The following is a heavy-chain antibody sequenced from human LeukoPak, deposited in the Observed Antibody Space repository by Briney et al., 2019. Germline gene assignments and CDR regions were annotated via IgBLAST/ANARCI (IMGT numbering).Heavy chain of an antibody. V-gene: IGHV3-30*04. CDR3: AREGCRYFDYCGYFDY. CDR1: GFTFSSYA. CDR2: ISYDGSNK. D-gene: IGHD3-9*01. J-gene: IGHJ4*02. Sequence: PGGSLRLSCAASGFTFSSYAMHWVRQAPGKGLEWVAVISYDGSNKYYADSVQGRFTISRANSKNTLYLQMNSLRAEDTAVYYCAREGCRYFDYCGYFDYWGQGTLVTVSS.